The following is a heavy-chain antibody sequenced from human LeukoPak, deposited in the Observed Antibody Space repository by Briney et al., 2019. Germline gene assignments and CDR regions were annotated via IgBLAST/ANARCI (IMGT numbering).Heavy chain of an antibody. Sequence: PGGALRLSCAASGFTFYDYAMHWVRQAPGKGLEWVSLISGDGGSTSYSDSVKGRFTISRDNSKNSLFLQMNSLRTEDTALYYCAKDTYYDNSGYDSYFDYWGQGTLVTVSS. V-gene: IGHV3-43*02. J-gene: IGHJ4*02. CDR3: AKDTYYDNSGYDSYFDY. CDR1: GFTFYDYA. CDR2: ISGDGGST. D-gene: IGHD3-22*01.